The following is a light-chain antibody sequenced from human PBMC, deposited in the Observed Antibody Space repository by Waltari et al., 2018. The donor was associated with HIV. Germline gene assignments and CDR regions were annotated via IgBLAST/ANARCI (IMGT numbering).Light chain of an antibody. CDR1: SSDIGPYDY. CDR2: DVS. J-gene: IGLJ2*01. CDR3: SSYGSSSTI. Sequence: QSALTQPASVSGSPGQSITISCTGTSSDIGPYDYVSWYQQHPGKAPKLIIYDVSNRPSGISSRFSGSKSGSTASLTISGLQAEDEADYFCSSYGSSSTIFGGGTKLTVL. V-gene: IGLV2-14*03.